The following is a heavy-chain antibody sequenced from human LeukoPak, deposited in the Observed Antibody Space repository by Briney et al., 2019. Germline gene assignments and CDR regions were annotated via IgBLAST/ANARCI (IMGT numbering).Heavy chain of an antibody. J-gene: IGHJ4*02. V-gene: IGHV1-2*02. Sequence: ASVKVSCKASGYTFTGYYMHWVRQAPGQGLEWMGWINPNSGGTNYAQKFQGRVTMTRDTSISTAYMELSRLRSDDTAVYYCARATPIAAAEGTGFDYWAREPWSPSPQ. CDR1: GYTFTGYY. CDR3: ARATPIAAAEGTGFDY. D-gene: IGHD6-13*01. CDR2: INPNSGGT.